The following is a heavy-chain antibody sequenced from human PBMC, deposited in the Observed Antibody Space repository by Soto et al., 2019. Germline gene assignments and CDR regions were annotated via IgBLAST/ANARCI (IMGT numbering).Heavy chain of an antibody. V-gene: IGHV4-30-4*01. CDR3: PRARPVPAVTDAAKEYYYSYGPEV. CDR1: GGSISSGDYY. CDR2: IYYSGST. D-gene: IGHD2-2*01. J-gene: IGHJ6*02. Sequence: SQTLSLTCTVSGGSISSGDYYWSWIRQPPGKGLEWIGYIYYSGSTYYNPSLQSRVTISVDTSKNQFSLKLSSVTAADTAVYYCPRARPVPAVTDAAKEYYYSYGPEVWGAGNTVT.